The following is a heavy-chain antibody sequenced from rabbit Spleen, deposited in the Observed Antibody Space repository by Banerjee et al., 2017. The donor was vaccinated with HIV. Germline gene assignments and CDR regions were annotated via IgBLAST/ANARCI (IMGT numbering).Heavy chain of an antibody. CDR1: GFTISSSYW. Sequence: QQQLVESGGGLVKPGASLTLTCTASGFTISSSYWICWVRQAPGKGLEWIACIYTGSSGDTGYASWAKGRFTISKTSSTTVTLQMTSLTAADTATYFCARDDASGGYDFDLWGPGTLVTVS. J-gene: IGHJ4*01. CDR2: IYTGSSGDT. D-gene: IGHD1-1*01. V-gene: IGHV1S45*01. CDR3: ARDDASGGYDFDL.